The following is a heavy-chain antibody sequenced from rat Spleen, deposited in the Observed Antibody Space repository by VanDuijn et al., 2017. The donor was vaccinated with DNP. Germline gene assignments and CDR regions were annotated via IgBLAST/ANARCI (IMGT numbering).Heavy chain of an antibody. D-gene: IGHD1-6*01. CDR2: ISPSGANI. CDR3: VTRAPGDYYYGGYFDY. CDR1: EFTFRRSD. J-gene: IGHJ2*01. Sequence: EVQLVESGGGLVQPERSLKISCVASEFTFRRSDVAWVRQAPTRGLVWVASISPSGANIYYRDSVKGRFTISRDIPKSTLYLQMDSLRSEDTATYYCVTRAPGDYYYGGYFDYWGQGVMVTVSS. V-gene: IGHV5-19*01.